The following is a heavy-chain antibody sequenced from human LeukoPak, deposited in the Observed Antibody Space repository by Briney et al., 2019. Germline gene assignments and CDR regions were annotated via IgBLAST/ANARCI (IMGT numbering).Heavy chain of an antibody. CDR1: GGSFSSGSYY. CDR2: INHSGST. J-gene: IGHJ6*02. Sequence: SETLSLACTVSGGSFSSGSYYWSWIRQPPGKGLEWIGEINHSGSTNYNPSLKSRVTISVDTSKNQFSLKLSSVTAADTAVYYCARGVTIFGVVSPTFIRYYYYGMDVWGQGTTVTVSS. V-gene: IGHV4-39*07. CDR3: ARGVTIFGVVSPTFIRYYYYGMDV. D-gene: IGHD3-3*01.